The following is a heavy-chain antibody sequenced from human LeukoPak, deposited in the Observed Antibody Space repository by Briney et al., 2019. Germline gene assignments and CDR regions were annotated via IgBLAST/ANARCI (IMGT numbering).Heavy chain of an antibody. CDR3: ATYTHWVAGDV. D-gene: IGHD3-16*01. V-gene: IGHV3-7*01. J-gene: IGHJ6*02. CDR1: GFIFSKSW. CDR2: MNGDGSVK. Sequence: GGSLRLSCATSGFIFSKSWMSWVRQAPGKGLEWVANMNGDGSVKDYVDSVKGRFTISRDNARQSLYLQMSDLRAEDTAVYYCATYTHWVAGDVWGQGTTVTVSS.